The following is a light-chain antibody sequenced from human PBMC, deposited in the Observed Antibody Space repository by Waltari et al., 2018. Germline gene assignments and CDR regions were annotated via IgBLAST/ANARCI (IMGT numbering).Light chain of an antibody. CDR1: SSYVGGYNY. CDR2: GVS. J-gene: IGLJ1*01. Sequence: QSALTQPASVSGSPGPSITISFNGTSSYVGGYNYVSWYQQHLGKAPKLMIYGVSNRPSGVSARFSGSKSGNTASLTISGLQAEDEADYYCSSYASSTTRVFGSGTKVTVL. CDR3: SSYASSTTRV. V-gene: IGLV2-14*01.